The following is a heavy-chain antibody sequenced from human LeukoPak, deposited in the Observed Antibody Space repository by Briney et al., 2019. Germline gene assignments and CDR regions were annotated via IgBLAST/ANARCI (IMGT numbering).Heavy chain of an antibody. CDR2: MNPSSGNT. J-gene: IGHJ5*02. V-gene: IGHV1-8*01. Sequence: ASVKVSCKASGYTFTSYDINWVRQATGQGLEWMGWMNPSSGNTGYAQKFQGRVTMTRNTSIITAYMELSSLRSEDTAVYYCARVGTIMYNWFDPWGQGTLVTVSS. CDR3: ARVGTIMYNWFDP. CDR1: GYTFTSYD. D-gene: IGHD4/OR15-4a*01.